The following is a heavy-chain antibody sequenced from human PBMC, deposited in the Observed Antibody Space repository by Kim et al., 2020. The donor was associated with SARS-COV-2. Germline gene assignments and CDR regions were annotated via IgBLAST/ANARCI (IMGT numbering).Heavy chain of an antibody. CDR1: GFTFSSYS. CDR2: ISSSSSYI. Sequence: GGSLRLSCAASGFTFSSYSMNWVRQAPGKGLEWVSSISSSSSYIYYADSVKGRFTISRDNAKNSLYLQMNSLRAKYTDVYYCARLFGVVVVAATVDYWCQGTLVTVSA. CDR3: ARLFGVVVVAATVDY. J-gene: IGHJ4*02. D-gene: IGHD2-15*01. V-gene: IGHV3-21*01.